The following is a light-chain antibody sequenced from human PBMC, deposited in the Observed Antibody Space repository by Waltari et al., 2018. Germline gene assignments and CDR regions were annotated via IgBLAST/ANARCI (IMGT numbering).Light chain of an antibody. CDR3: AVWDDSLTGYF. Sequence: QSVLTQPPSVSGAPGQRVTISCSGGSSNIGRTTVNWYQLVPGTAPKLLIHGYNPRLEGVPDRFSGSKSGTSASLAISGLQSEDAADYYCAVWDDSLTGYFFGTGTTLTVL. J-gene: IGLJ1*01. CDR2: GYN. V-gene: IGLV1-44*01. CDR1: SSNIGRTT.